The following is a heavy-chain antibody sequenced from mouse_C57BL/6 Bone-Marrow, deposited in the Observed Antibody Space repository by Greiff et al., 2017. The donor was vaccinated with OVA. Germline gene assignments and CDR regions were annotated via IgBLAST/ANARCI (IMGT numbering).Heavy chain of an antibody. Sequence: EVKLMESGGGLVQPGGSLKLSCAASGFTFSDYGMAWVRQAPRQGPEWVAFISNLAYSIYYADTVTGRFTISRENAKNTLYLEMSSLRSEDTAMYYCARLTGSFLDYGGQGTTLTVSS. CDR1: GFTFSDYG. CDR2: ISNLAYSI. V-gene: IGHV5-15*01. D-gene: IGHD4-1*01. J-gene: IGHJ2*01. CDR3: ARLTGSFLDY.